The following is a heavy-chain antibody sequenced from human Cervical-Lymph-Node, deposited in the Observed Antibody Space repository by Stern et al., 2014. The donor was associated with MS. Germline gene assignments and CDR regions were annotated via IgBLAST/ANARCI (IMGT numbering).Heavy chain of an antibody. CDR2: YDPQHGET. Sequence: VQLVQSGAEVKKPGASVKVSCKVSGYTLTEMSMHWVRQAPGKGLEGMGGYDPQHGETVYAQKIQGRVTMAEDRSTDTAYMELTSLRSDDTAVYYCATHRGRVTYYYGLDVWGQGTTVTVSS. CDR1: GYTLTEMS. CDR3: ATHRGRVTYYYGLDV. D-gene: IGHD2-21*02. J-gene: IGHJ6*02. V-gene: IGHV1-24*01.